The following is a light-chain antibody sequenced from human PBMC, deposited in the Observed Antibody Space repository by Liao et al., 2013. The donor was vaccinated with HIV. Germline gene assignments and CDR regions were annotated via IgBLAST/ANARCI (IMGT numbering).Light chain of an antibody. CDR3: QAWDSSNVI. CDR1: KLDDKY. V-gene: IGLV3-1*01. CDR2: QDT. Sequence: SYELTQPPSVSVSPGQTVSITCSGDKLDDKYACWYQQKPGQSPVLVIYQDTKRPSGIPERFSGSYSRNTVTLTISGTQAMDEADYYCQAWDSSNVIFGGGTKLTVL. J-gene: IGLJ2*01.